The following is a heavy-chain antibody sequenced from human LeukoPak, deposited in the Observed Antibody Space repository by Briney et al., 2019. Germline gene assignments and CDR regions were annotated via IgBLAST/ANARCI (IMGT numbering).Heavy chain of an antibody. V-gene: IGHV4-30-4*08. D-gene: IGHD1-1*01. CDR1: GGSISSGDYY. J-gene: IGHJ4*02. CDR2: IYYSGST. Sequence: KASETLSLTCTVSGGSISSGDYYWSWIRQPPGKGLEWIGYIYYSGSTFYNPSLKSRVTISVDTSKNQFSLKLSSVTAADTAVYYCAREGRFVIPNDDYFDYWGQGTLVTVSS. CDR3: AREGRFVIPNDDYFDY.